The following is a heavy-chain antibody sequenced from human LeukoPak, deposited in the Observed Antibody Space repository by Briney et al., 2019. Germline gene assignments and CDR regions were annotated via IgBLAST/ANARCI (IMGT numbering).Heavy chain of an antibody. CDR1: GGTFSSYA. J-gene: IGHJ5*02. V-gene: IGHV1-69*13. CDR2: FIPRFGMS. D-gene: IGHD4-17*01. Sequence: SVKVSCKASGGTFSSYAITWVRQAPGQGLEWMGGFIPRFGMSNYARRLRGRVTITADESTSTAYMELSSLRSEDTAVYYCARALADDYGDYNWFDPWGQGTLVTVSS. CDR3: ARALADDYGDYNWFDP.